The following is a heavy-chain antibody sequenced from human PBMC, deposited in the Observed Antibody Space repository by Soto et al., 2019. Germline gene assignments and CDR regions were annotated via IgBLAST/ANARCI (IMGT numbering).Heavy chain of an antibody. J-gene: IGHJ3*02. D-gene: IGHD3-10*01. V-gene: IGHV3-21*01. Sequence: EVQVVESGGGLVKPGGSLRLSCAASGFTFSSYSMNWVRQAPGKGLEWVSSISSSSSYIYYADSVKGRFTISRDNAKNSLYLQMNSLRAEDTAVYYCATALVITMVRGVSDAFDIWGQGTMVTVSS. CDR1: GFTFSSYS. CDR2: ISSSSSYI. CDR3: ATALVITMVRGVSDAFDI.